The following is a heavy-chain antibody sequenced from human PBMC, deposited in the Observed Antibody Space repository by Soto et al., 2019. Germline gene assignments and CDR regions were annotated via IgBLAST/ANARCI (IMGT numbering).Heavy chain of an antibody. J-gene: IGHJ6*02. CDR2: ISGSGGST. D-gene: IGHD6-6*01. V-gene: IGHV3-23*01. CDR1: GFTFSSYA. CDR3: AKDSSSSGFYYYGMDV. Sequence: PGGSLRLSCAASGFTFSSYAMSWVRQAPGKGLEWVSAISGSGGSTYYADSVKGRFTISIDNSKNTLYLQMNSLRAEDTAVYYCAKDSSSSGFYYYGMDVWGQGTTVTVSS.